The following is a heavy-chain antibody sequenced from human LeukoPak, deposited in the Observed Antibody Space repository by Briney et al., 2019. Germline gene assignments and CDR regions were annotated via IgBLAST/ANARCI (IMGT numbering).Heavy chain of an antibody. CDR2: IEPDGSDK. V-gene: IGHV3-7*01. D-gene: IGHD1-26*01. CDR3: ARPGVAGGAFDI. CDR1: GFPLGRTG. Sequence: GGSLRFSLAPPGFPLGRTGMTWVGRVQGKGLQWVGNIEPDGSDKYYLDSVEGQFTISRDNVKNSLYLQMYSLRVEDTGVYYCARPGVAGGAFDIWGQGTVVIVSS. J-gene: IGHJ3*02.